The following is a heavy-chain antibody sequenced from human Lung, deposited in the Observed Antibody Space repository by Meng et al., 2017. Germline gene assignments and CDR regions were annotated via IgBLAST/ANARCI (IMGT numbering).Heavy chain of an antibody. CDR1: VFTFTDHW. CDR2: INRDGTKP. J-gene: IGHJ1*01. V-gene: IGHV3-74*01. Sequence: VRLWASGAGSVPPGGSLSPSCAASVFTFTDHWMHWVRQGPGKGLVWVSRINRDGTKPTYADSVKGRFTISRDNAKNTLYLQMNNLRAEDTAFYYCTNDRLNHWGQGALVTVSS. CDR3: TNDRLNH. D-gene: IGHD1-1*01.